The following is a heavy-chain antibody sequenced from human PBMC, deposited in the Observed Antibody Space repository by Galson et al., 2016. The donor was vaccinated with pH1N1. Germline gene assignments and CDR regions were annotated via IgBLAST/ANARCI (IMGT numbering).Heavy chain of an antibody. CDR3: AKVFGFLNGYYDY. V-gene: IGHV3-9*01. D-gene: IGHD3-9*01. J-gene: IGHJ4*02. Sequence: FDDYAMHWVRQAPGKGLEWVSGISWNSGSIGYADSVKGRFIISRDNAKNSLYLQMNSLRAEDTALYYCAKVFGFLNGYYDYWGQGTLVTVSS. CDR1: FDDYA. CDR2: ISWNSGSI.